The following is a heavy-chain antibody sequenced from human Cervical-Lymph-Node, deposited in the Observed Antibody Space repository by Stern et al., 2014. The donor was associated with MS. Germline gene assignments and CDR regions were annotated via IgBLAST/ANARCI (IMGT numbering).Heavy chain of an antibody. CDR3: ARHVQGFDY. V-gene: IGHV5-51*01. Sequence: EVQLVESGAEVKKPGESLKISCKLSGYSFTIYYIAWVRQMPGTGLDCMGVIYPYDSDPTSSPSFQGQVTISADKTITTAYLQWSSLRASDTAMYYCARHVQGFDYWGQGTLVTVSS. J-gene: IGHJ4*02. CDR1: GYSFTIYY. CDR2: IYPYDSDP.